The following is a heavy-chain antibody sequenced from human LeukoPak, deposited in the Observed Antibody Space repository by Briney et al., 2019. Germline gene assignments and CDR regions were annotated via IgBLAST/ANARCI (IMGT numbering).Heavy chain of an antibody. CDR2: ISYDGNNK. CDR1: GFTFSNYG. Sequence: GGSLRLSCAASGFTFSNYGMHWVRQAPGKGLEWVAVISYDGNNKYYADSVKGRFTISRDNAKNSLYLQMNSLRVEDTAVYYCASPNPIGDLSWLDYWGQGALVTVSS. J-gene: IGHJ4*02. CDR3: ASPNPIGDLSWLDY. V-gene: IGHV3-30*03. D-gene: IGHD3-10*01.